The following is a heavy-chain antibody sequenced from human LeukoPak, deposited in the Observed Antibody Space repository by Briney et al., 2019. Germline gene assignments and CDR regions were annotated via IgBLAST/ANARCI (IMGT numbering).Heavy chain of an antibody. Sequence: SSETLSLTCAVYGGSFSGYYWSWIRQPPGKGLEWIGEINHSGSTNYNPSLKSRVTISVDTSKNQFSLKLSSVTAADTAVYYCARLYSSSQYYYYGMDVWGQGTTVTVSS. CDR1: GGSFSGYY. CDR2: INHSGST. CDR3: ARLYSSSQYYYYGMDV. V-gene: IGHV4-34*01. D-gene: IGHD6-13*01. J-gene: IGHJ6*02.